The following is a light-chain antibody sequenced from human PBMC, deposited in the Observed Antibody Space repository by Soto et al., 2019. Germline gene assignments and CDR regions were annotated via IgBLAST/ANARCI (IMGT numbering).Light chain of an antibody. CDR1: QSVGSSY. V-gene: IGKV3-20*01. CDR3: QQYGSLYP. J-gene: IGKJ2*01. Sequence: EIVLTQSPGTLSLSPGERATLSCRASQSVGSSYLAWYQQKPGQAPRLLIYGASSRATGTPDRFSGSGSGTDLTLTISRLEPEGFAVYYCQQYGSLYPFGQGTKLEIK. CDR2: GAS.